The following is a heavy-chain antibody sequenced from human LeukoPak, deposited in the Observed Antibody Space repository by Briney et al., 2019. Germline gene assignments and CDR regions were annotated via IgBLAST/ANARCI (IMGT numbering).Heavy chain of an antibody. CDR1: GFTFSTYW. CDR3: ARDKIVGATKFDY. J-gene: IGHJ4*02. Sequence: QPGGSLRLSCAASGFTFSTYWMSWVRQAPGKGLEWVANISQDGSEKYYVDSVKGRFTISRDNAKNSLYLQMNSLRVEDTAVYYCARDKIVGATKFDYWGQGTLVTASS. D-gene: IGHD1-26*01. V-gene: IGHV3-7*01. CDR2: ISQDGSEK.